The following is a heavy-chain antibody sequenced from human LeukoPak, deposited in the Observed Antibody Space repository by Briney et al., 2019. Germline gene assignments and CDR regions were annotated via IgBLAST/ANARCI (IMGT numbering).Heavy chain of an antibody. CDR1: GFTFSSFA. D-gene: IGHD3-10*01. CDR2: ISGNGGST. Sequence: GGSLRLSCAASGFTFSSFAVSWVRQAPGKGLEWVSFISGNGGSTYYADSVKGRFTISRDNSKNTLYLQMNSLRAEDTAVYYCAKAFREFGSSSYSSFDIWGQGTLVTVSS. V-gene: IGHV3-23*01. CDR3: AKAFREFGSSSYSSFDI. J-gene: IGHJ3*02.